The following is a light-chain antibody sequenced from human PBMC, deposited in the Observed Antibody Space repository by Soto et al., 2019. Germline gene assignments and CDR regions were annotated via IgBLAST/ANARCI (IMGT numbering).Light chain of an antibody. CDR2: KVS. J-gene: IGKJ2*01. CDR3: MQGTHWPPYT. Sequence: DVVMTQSPLSLPVTLGQPASISCRSSQSLAYSDGNTYLNWFQQRPGQSPRRLIYKVSNRDSGVPGRFSDSGSGTDFTLKISRVEAEDVGVYYCMQGTHWPPYTFGQGTKLEIK. V-gene: IGKV2-30*01. CDR1: QSLAYSDGNTY.